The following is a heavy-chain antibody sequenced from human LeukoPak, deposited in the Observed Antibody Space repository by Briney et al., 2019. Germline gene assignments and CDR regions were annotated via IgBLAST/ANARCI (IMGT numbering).Heavy chain of an antibody. D-gene: IGHD5-18*01. CDR1: GFTLSGYA. CDR2: ISYDGANK. Sequence: PGGSLRLSCAVSGFTLSGYAMHWVRQAPGKGLEWVAVISYDGANKYYADSVRGRFTISRDNSNNTLYLQMNRLRAEDTAVYYCTRDTWTQLWFTFDYWGQGTLVTVSS. J-gene: IGHJ4*02. CDR3: TRDTWTQLWFTFDY. V-gene: IGHV3-30*04.